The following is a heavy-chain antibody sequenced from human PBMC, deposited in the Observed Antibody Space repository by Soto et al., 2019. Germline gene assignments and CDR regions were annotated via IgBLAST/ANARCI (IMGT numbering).Heavy chain of an antibody. D-gene: IGHD6-13*01. V-gene: IGHV3-74*01. CDR3: VREPWGFSGTWYDY. J-gene: IGHJ4*02. CDR1: QFSFSSYW. Sequence: PGGSLRLSCAASQFSFSSYWMHWVRQVPGKGPAWVSRINHDGSKTEYADSVKGRFTISRDNTSNTLYLQMNSLRVEDTAMYYCVREPWGFSGTWYDYWGQGTLVTVSS. CDR2: INHDGSKT.